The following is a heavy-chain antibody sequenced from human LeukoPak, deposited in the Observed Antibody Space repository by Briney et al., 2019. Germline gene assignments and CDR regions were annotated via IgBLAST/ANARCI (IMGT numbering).Heavy chain of an antibody. Sequence: PSETLSLTCTVSGPSITSYYWGWIRQPAGEGLEWIGCIYSSGRTTYNPSLKSRVTMAVDTSKTQFSLKLSSVTAADTAVYYCARDSGTTGEVKFDPWGQGTLVTVSS. CDR1: GPSITSYY. V-gene: IGHV4-4*07. J-gene: IGHJ5*02. CDR3: ARDSGTTGEVKFDP. D-gene: IGHD3-10*01. CDR2: IYSSGRT.